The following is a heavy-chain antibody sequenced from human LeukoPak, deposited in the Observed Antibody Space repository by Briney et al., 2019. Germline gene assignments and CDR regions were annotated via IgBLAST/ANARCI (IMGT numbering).Heavy chain of an antibody. J-gene: IGHJ6*02. CDR2: IYYSGST. D-gene: IGHD1-1*01. Sequence: PSETLSLTCTVSGGSISSSSYYWGWIRQPPGKGLEWIGSIYYSGSTNHNPSLKSRVTISVDTSKNQFSLKLSSVTAADTAVYYCARAQLNLLVDFSMDVWGQGTTVTVSS. CDR3: ARAQLNLLVDFSMDV. V-gene: IGHV4-39*07. CDR1: GGSISSSSYY.